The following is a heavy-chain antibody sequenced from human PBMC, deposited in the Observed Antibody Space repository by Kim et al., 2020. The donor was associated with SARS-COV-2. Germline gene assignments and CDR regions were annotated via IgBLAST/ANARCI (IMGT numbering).Heavy chain of an antibody. CDR3: ARTEDFDWINWFDP. V-gene: IGHV5-51*01. D-gene: IGHD3-9*01. Sequence: SPSFQGQVTISADKSISTAYLQWSSLKASDTAMYYCARTEDFDWINWFDPWGQGTLVTVSS. J-gene: IGHJ5*02.